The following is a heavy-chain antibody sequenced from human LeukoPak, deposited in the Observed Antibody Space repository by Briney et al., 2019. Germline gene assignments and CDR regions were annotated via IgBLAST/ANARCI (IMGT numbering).Heavy chain of an antibody. CDR1: EFTFSNYW. Sequence: GGSLRLSCAASEFTFSNYWMHWVRQAPGKGLEWVANINQDGSQKYYVDSVKGRFIISRDNAKNSLYLQMNSLRAEDTAVYYCAQLRILWGQGTLVTVSS. V-gene: IGHV3-7*01. CDR2: INQDGSQK. CDR3: AQLRIL. D-gene: IGHD1-26*01. J-gene: IGHJ4*02.